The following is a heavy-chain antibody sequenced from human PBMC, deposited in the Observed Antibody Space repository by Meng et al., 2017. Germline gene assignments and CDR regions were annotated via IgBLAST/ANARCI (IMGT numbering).Heavy chain of an antibody. CDR3: ARGSYSFDS. Sequence: QRQQAGQGLVKPSQPLSLICAISWDSVSSNSAAWNWIRQSPSRDIEWMGRAYSRSKWYHDYAESVKSRISIDPDTSKNQFSLQLRSVTPEDSAVYYCARGSYSFDSWGQRTLVTVSS. J-gene: IGHJ4*02. D-gene: IGHD1-26*01. CDR2: AYSRSKWYH. V-gene: IGHV6-1*02. CDR1: WDSVSSNSAA.